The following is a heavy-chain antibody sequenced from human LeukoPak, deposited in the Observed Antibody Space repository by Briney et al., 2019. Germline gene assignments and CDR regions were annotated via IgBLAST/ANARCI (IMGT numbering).Heavy chain of an antibody. CDR3: ARGVIAGTTWFDP. CDR2: MNPNSGNT. CDR1: GYTFTSYD. Sequence: ASVKVSCKASGYTFTSYDINWVRQAPGQGLEWMGWMNPNSGNTGYAQKFQGRVTMTRNTSISTAYMELSSLRSDDTAVYYCARGVIAGTTWFDPWGQGTLVTVSS. J-gene: IGHJ5*02. D-gene: IGHD1-20*01. V-gene: IGHV1-8*01.